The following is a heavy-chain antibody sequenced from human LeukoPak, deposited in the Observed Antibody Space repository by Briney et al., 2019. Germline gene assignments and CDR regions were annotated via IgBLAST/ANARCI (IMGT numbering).Heavy chain of an antibody. CDR2: INPNSGGT. J-gene: IGHJ6*02. CDR1: GYTFTGYY. Sequence: ASVKVSCKASGYTFTGYYMHWVRQAPGQGLEWMGWINPNSGGTNYAQKFQGRVTMTRDTSISTAYMELSRLRSDDTAVYYCARGLPSYGNIYYYYYGMDVWGQGTTVTVSS. D-gene: IGHD5-18*01. V-gene: IGHV1-2*02. CDR3: ARGLPSYGNIYYYYYGMDV.